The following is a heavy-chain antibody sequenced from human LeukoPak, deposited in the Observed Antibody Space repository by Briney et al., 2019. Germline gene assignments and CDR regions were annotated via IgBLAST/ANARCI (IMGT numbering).Heavy chain of an antibody. CDR2: IKTKTDGGTT. Sequence: QSSETLSLTCTVSGGSISSYYWSWIRQPPGKGLEWIGRIKTKTDGGTTEYAAPVKGRFTISRDDSKNTVYLQMNSLKTEDTALYYCVIRVKSTGDYWGQGTLVTVSS. CDR3: VIRVKSTGDY. V-gene: IGHV3-15*01. J-gene: IGHJ4*02. CDR1: GGSISSYY. D-gene: IGHD3-10*01.